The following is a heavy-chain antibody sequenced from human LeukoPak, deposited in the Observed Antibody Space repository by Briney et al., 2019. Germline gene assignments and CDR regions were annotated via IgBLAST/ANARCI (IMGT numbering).Heavy chain of an antibody. Sequence: ASVKVSCKASGFSFISDDINWVRQATGQGLEWMGYMNPNSGYTGYAQKFKGRLTMTRNTAISTACMELSSLRSEDTGVYYCARVPRTALAVWGQGTMVTVS. CDR1: GFSFISDD. CDR2: MNPNSGYT. D-gene: IGHD3-3*02. V-gene: IGHV1-8*01. CDR3: ARVPRTALAV. J-gene: IGHJ3*01.